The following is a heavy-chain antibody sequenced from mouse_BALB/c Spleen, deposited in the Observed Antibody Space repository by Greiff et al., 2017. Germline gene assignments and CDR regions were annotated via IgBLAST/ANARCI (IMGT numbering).Heavy chain of an antibody. CDR3: TSQLGGYFDV. CDR1: GYTFTSYY. Sequence: QVQLQQSGAELVKPGASVKLSCKASGYTFTSYYMYWVKQRPGQGLEWIGEINPSNGGTNFNEKFKSKATLTVDKSSSTAYMQLSSLTSEDSAVYYCTSQLGGYFDVGGAGTTVTVSS. V-gene: IGHV1S81*02. J-gene: IGHJ1*01. D-gene: IGHD4-1*02. CDR2: INPSNGGT.